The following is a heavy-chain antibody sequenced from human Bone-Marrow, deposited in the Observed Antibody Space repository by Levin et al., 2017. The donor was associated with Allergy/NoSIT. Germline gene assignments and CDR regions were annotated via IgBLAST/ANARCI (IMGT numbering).Heavy chain of an antibody. Sequence: ESGPTLVKPPQTLTLTCTFSGFSLSTTGVGVGWIRQPPGEALEWLTLIYWDDDKRYSPSLKSRLTITKDASKNQVVLTMTNMKPVDTATYYGAAQLSSYNHYRGQGTLVAVSS. CDR1: GFSLSTTGVG. CDR2: IYWDDDK. CDR3: AAQLSSYNHY. V-gene: IGHV2-5*02. D-gene: IGHD6-13*01. J-gene: IGHJ4*02.